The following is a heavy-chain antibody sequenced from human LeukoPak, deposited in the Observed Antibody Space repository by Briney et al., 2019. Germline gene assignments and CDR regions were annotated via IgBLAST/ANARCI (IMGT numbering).Heavy chain of an antibody. CDR1: GGTFSSYA. J-gene: IGHJ5*02. CDR3: ARDFSGNYEHDH. CDR2: ISAYNGNT. D-gene: IGHD3-10*01. V-gene: IGHV1-18*01. Sequence: ASVKVSCKASGGTFSSYAISWVRQAPGQGLEWMGWISAYNGNTNYAQALQGRVTMTTDTSTTTAYMELRSLTSDDTAVYYCARDFSGNYEHDHWGQGTLVTVSS.